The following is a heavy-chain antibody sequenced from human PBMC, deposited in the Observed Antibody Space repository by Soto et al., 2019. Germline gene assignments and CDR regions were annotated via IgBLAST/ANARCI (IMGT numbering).Heavy chain of an antibody. CDR2: ISSSGSTI. D-gene: IGHD2-15*01. CDR1: GFTFSDYY. J-gene: IGHJ6*02. V-gene: IGHV3-11*01. CDR3: ARAIYCSGGSCPDYYGMDV. Sequence: PGGSLRLSCAASGFTFSDYYMSWIRQAPGKGLEWVSYISSSGSTIYYADSVKGRFTISRDNAKNSLYLQMNSLRAEDTAVYYCARAIYCSGGSCPDYYGMDVWGQGTTVTVSS.